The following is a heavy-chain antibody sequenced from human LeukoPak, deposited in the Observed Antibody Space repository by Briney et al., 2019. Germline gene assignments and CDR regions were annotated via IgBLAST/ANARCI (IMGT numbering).Heavy chain of an antibody. J-gene: IGHJ4*02. CDR3: ARFIAAPYYFDY. CDR1: GFSFSTYS. V-gene: IGHV3-21*01. D-gene: IGHD6-13*01. Sequence: GGSLRLSCAASGFSFSTYSMSWVRQAPGKGLEWVSFISSSRSYIYYADSVKGRFTISRDNAKNSLYLQMNSLRAEDTAVYYCARFIAAPYYFDYWGRGTLVTVSS. CDR2: ISSSRSYI.